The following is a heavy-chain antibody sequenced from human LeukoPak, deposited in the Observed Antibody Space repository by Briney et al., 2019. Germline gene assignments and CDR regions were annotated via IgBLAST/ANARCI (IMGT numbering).Heavy chain of an antibody. D-gene: IGHD2-21*01. V-gene: IGHV3-23*01. CDR3: VGEDSLGGFYNWFDP. CDR2: ISGSGGST. Sequence: PGGSLRLSCAASGFIFSNYAMTWVRQAPGKGLEWVSLISGSGGSTFYADSVKGRFTISRDNSKNTLYLQMNSLRAEDTAVYYCVGEDSLGGFYNWFDPWGQGTLVTVSS. J-gene: IGHJ5*02. CDR1: GFIFSNYA.